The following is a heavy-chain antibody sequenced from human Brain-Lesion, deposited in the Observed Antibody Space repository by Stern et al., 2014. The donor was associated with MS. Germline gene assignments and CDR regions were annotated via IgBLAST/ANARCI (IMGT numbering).Heavy chain of an antibody. CDR2: FDPDDGET. D-gene: IGHD1-26*01. J-gene: IGHJ4*02. CDR1: GYTLTELS. CDR3: ATPSPGAGGNYYRHFDY. Sequence: QVQLGQSGAEVKKPGASVKVSCKVSGYTLTELSMHWVRQAPGKGLEWMGGFDPDDGETIYAQKFQGRVTLPAGTSTDTDYMERSSLRSEDTAVYYCATPSPGAGGNYYRHFDYWGQGTLVTVSS. V-gene: IGHV1-24*01.